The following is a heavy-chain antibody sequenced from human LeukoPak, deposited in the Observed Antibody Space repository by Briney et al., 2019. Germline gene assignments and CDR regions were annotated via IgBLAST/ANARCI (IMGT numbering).Heavy chain of an antibody. V-gene: IGHV3-64D*06. J-gene: IGHJ4*02. CDR2: ISSNGDNT. CDR3: VRGTGY. Sequence: GGSLRLSCSVSGFTSSTYAMHWVRQAPGKGLEYVSAISSNGDNTYYADSVKGRFTISRDNSKNTLYLQMSSLRADDTAVYYCVRGTGYWGQETLVTVSS. CDR1: GFTSSTYA.